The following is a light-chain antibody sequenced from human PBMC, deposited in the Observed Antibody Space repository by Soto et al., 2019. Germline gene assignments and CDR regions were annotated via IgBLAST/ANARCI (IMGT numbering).Light chain of an antibody. CDR2: AAS. CDR3: QQSYSVPPT. Sequence: DIQMTQSPSSLSASVGDRVTITCRPSQSINRYLNWYQQKPGTAPKVLIYAASNLQSGVPSRFSGSGSETDFTLTISSLQPEDFATYYCQQSYSVPPTFGQGTKVEIK. J-gene: IGKJ1*01. V-gene: IGKV1-39*01. CDR1: QSINRY.